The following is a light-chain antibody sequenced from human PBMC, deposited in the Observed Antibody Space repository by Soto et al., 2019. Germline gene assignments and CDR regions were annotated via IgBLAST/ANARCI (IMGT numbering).Light chain of an antibody. J-gene: IGKJ4*01. CDR3: LQHNSFPRA. Sequence: DIQMTQSPSSLSASVGDRVTITCRASQAIGNDLGWYQQKPGKAPNRLIYSASRLQSGVPSRFSGSGSGTEFTLTISSLQPEDFATYYCLQHNSFPRAFGAGTKVDNK. CDR2: SAS. V-gene: IGKV1-17*01. CDR1: QAIGND.